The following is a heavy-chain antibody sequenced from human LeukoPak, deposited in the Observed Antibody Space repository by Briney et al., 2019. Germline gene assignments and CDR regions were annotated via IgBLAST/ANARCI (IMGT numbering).Heavy chain of an antibody. D-gene: IGHD6-19*01. CDR1: GYSFSTYW. CDR3: ASAQYSSGSVYYFDY. Sequence: GESLKISCKGSGYSFSTYWIGWVRQMPGKGLEWMGIIYPADSDTRYSPSFQGQVTISADKSISTAYLQWDTPRASDTAMYYCASAQYSSGSVYYFDYWGQGTLVTVSS. J-gene: IGHJ4*02. V-gene: IGHV5-51*01. CDR2: IYPADSDT.